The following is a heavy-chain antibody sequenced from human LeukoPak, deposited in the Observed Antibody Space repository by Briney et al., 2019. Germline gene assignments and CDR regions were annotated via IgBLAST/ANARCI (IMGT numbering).Heavy chain of an antibody. J-gene: IGHJ4*02. V-gene: IGHV4-39*07. CDR3: ARGPISNFDY. D-gene: IGHD3-3*01. CDR2: IYYSGST. Sequence: SETLSLTCTVSGGSISSSSYYWGWIRQPPGKGLEWIGSIYYSGSTNYNPSLKSRVTISVDTSKNQFSLKLSSVTAADTAVYYCARGPISNFDYWGQGTLVTVSS. CDR1: GGSISSSSYY.